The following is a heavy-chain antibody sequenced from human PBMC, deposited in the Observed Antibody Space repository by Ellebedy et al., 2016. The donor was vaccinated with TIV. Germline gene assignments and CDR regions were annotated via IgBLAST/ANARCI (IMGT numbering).Heavy chain of an antibody. D-gene: IGHD1-1*01. CDR3: TRGGTSYSDY. V-gene: IGHV4-38-2*02. CDR1: GYSISSGYY. J-gene: IGHJ4*02. Sequence: SETLSLTCTVSGYSISSGYYWGWIRQSPGKGLEWIGSIYYSGRTYYNPSLKSRITISVDTSKNQFSLKLSSVTAADTAMYYCTRGGTSYSDYWGQGTLVTVSS. CDR2: IYYSGRT.